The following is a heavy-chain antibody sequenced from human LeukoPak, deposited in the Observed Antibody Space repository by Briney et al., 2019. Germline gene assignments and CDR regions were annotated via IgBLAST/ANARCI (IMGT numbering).Heavy chain of an antibody. V-gene: IGHV4-39*01. CDR3: AREARGTYTIDY. Sequence: WETLSLTCTVSGGSISSNSYYWGWIRQPPGKGLEWIGSTFHRGSTYYNPSLKSRVTISVDTSKNQFSLRLSSVTAEDTAVYFCAREARGTYTIDYWGQGTLVTVSS. D-gene: IGHD1-26*01. CDR2: TFHRGST. CDR1: GGSISSNSYY. J-gene: IGHJ4*02.